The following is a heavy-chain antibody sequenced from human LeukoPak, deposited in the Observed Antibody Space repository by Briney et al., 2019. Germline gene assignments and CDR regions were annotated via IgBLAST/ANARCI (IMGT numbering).Heavy chain of an antibody. V-gene: IGHV4-34*01. Sequence: SETLSLTCAVYGGSFSGYYWSWIRQPPGKGLEWIGEINHSGSTNYNPSLKSRVTISVDTSKNQFSLKLSSVTAADTAVYYCARIDSSGYSTWYFDLWGRGTLVTVSS. D-gene: IGHD3-22*01. CDR1: GGSFSGYY. CDR3: ARIDSSGYSTWYFDL. CDR2: INHSGST. J-gene: IGHJ2*01.